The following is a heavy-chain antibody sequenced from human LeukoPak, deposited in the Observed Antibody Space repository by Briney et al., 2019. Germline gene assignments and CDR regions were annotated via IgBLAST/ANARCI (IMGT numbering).Heavy chain of an antibody. Sequence: PGGSLRLSCAASGFTVSSNYVSWVRQAPGTGLEWVSVIYSGGSTYYADSVKGRFTISRDNSKNTLYLQMTSLRAEGTAVYYCARDGFLWSGYYSDYWGQGTLGTVSS. J-gene: IGHJ4*02. CDR2: IYSGGST. D-gene: IGHD3-3*01. CDR3: ARDGFLWSGYYSDY. CDR1: GFTVSSNY. V-gene: IGHV3-53*05.